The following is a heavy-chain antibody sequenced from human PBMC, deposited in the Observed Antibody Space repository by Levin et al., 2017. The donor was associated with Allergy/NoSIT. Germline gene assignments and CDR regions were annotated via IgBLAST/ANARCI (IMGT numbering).Heavy chain of an antibody. CDR1: GFTFSSYA. J-gene: IGHJ4*02. CDR2: ISYDGSNK. Sequence: LSLTCAASGFTFSSYAMHWVRQAPGKGLEWVAVISYDGSNKYYADSVKGRFTISRDNSKNTLYLQMNSLRAEDTAVYYCARDPAAGDYGDYFGYFDYWGQGTLVTVSS. CDR3: ARDPAAGDYGDYFGYFDY. D-gene: IGHD4-17*01. V-gene: IGHV3-30*04.